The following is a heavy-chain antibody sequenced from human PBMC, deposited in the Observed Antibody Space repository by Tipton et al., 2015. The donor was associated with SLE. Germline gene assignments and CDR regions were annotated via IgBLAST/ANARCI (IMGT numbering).Heavy chain of an antibody. CDR1: GFTFSSYG. CDR2: ISGSGGST. Sequence: SLRLSCAASGFTFSSYGMSWVRQAPGKGLEWVSAISGSGGSTYYADSVKGRFTISRDNSKNTLYLQMNSLRAEDTAVYYCAKDRSGDYDFWSGLNWFDPWGQGTLVTVSS. CDR3: AKDRSGDYDFWSGLNWFDP. V-gene: IGHV3-23*01. D-gene: IGHD3-3*01. J-gene: IGHJ5*02.